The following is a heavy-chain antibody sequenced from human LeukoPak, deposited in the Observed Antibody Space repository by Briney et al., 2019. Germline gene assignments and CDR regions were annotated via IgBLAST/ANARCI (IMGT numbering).Heavy chain of an antibody. CDR3: ARARNNYDRSSFSALDY. J-gene: IGHJ4*02. D-gene: IGHD3-22*01. V-gene: IGHV3-33*01. CDR1: GVSFDSHG. CDR2: IWYDGSK. Sequence: PGRSLRLSCAASGVSFDSHGMHWVRQAPGKGLEWVAVIWYDGSKNYTDPVKGRFTISRDNSKNTLSLQMNSLRAEDTAVYYCARARNNYDRSSFSALDYWGQGTLVTVSS.